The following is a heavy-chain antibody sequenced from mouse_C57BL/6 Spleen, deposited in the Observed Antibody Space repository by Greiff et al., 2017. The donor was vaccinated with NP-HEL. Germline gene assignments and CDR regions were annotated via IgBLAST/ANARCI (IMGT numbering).Heavy chain of an antibody. CDR1: GYTFTSYW. CDR3: ARGDLLWSWYFDV. V-gene: IGHV1-52*01. Sequence: QVQLQQPGAELVRPGSSVKLSCKASGYTFTSYWMHWVKQRPIQGLEWIGNIDPSDSETHYNQKFKDKATLTVDKSSSTAYMQLSSLTSEDSAVYDCARGDLLWSWYFDVWGTGTTVTVSS. CDR2: IDPSDSET. D-gene: IGHD2-1*01. J-gene: IGHJ1*03.